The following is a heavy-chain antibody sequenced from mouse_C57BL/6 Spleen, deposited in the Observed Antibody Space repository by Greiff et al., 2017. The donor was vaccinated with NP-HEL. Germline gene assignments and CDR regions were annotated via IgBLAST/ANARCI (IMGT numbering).Heavy chain of an antibody. CDR1: GYAFSSSW. CDR2: IYPGDGDT. J-gene: IGHJ4*01. V-gene: IGHV1-82*01. CDR3: ARFYYYAMDY. Sequence: VQLKQSGPELVKPGASVKISCKASGYAFSSSWMNWVKQRPGKGLEWIGRIYPGDGDTNYNGKFKGKATLTADKSSSTAYMQLSSLTSEDSAVYFCARFYYYAMDYWGQGTSVTVSS.